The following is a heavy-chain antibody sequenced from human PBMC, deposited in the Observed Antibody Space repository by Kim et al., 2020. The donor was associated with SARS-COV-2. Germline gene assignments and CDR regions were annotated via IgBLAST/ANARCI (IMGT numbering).Heavy chain of an antibody. J-gene: IGHJ4*02. CDR3: AGICGTTSCSDDY. V-gene: IGHV3-23*01. CDR2: ISFGGVT. CDR1: GFTFSNYG. Sequence: GGSLRLSCAASGFTFSNYGASWVRQAPGKGLEWVSAISFGGVTDYADSVRGRFTTSRDNPKSTVYLQMNSLRAEDTAVYYCAGICGTTSCSDDYWGQGTLVTVSS. D-gene: IGHD2-2*01.